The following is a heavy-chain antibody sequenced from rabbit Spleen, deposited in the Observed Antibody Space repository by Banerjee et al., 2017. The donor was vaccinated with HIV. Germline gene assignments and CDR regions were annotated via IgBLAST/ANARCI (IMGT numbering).Heavy chain of an antibody. J-gene: IGHJ6*01. Sequence: QEQLVESGGDLVKPEGSLTLTCTASGFSFSYKAIMCWVRQAPGKGLEWIACIYTSSGNTVYANWAKGRFTISKTSSTTVTLQMTSLTVADTATYFCARDTGSSFSSYGMDLWGQGTLVTVS. CDR2: IYTSSGNT. CDR3: ARDTGSSFSSYGMDL. CDR1: GFSFSYKAI. D-gene: IGHD8-1*01. V-gene: IGHV1S45*01.